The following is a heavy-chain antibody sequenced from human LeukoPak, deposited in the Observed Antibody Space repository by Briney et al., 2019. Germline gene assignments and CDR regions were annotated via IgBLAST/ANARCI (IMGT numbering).Heavy chain of an antibody. V-gene: IGHV3-23*01. CDR3: AKVWSVPAAQAPDY. D-gene: IGHD2-2*01. CDR1: RFTFSNYA. Sequence: GGSLRLSCAASRFTFSNYAMSWVRQAPGKGLEWVSAITGNGDYTDYADSVKGRFTISRDNSKNTLYLQMNSLRAEDTAVYYCAKVWSVPAAQAPDYWGQGTLVTVSS. J-gene: IGHJ4*02. CDR2: ITGNGDYT.